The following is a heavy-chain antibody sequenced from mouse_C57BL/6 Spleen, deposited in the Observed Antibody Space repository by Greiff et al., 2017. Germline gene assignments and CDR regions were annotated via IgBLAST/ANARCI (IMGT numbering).Heavy chain of an antibody. CDR2: IDPEDGET. J-gene: IGHJ2*01. CDR1: GFNIKDSY. Sequence: EVKLQESGAELVKPGASVKLSCTASGFNIKDSYMHWVKQRPEQGLEWIGRIDPEDGETKYAPKFQGKATITADTSSNTAYLQLSSLTSEDTAVYYWAPTEYFDYWGQGTTLTVSS. V-gene: IGHV14-2*01. CDR3: APTEYFDY.